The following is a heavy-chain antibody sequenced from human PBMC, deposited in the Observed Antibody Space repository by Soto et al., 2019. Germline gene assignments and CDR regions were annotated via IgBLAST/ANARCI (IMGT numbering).Heavy chain of an antibody. CDR2: ITYDGANG. CDR3: ARAFSGSYPNFDY. V-gene: IGHV3-30*09. Sequence: QIHLVESGGGVVQPGGSLRLSCLASGFIFRSYAMHWVRQAPGKGLEWVAVITYDGANGYYADSVRGRFAISRDNSKSTLFLQMYSLRPEDTAVYYCARAFSGSYPNFDYWGQGTLVTVSS. CDR1: GFIFRSYA. D-gene: IGHD1-26*01. J-gene: IGHJ4*02.